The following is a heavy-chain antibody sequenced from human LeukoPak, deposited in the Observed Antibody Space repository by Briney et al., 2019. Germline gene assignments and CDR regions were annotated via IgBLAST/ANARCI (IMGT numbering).Heavy chain of an antibody. CDR2: ISSSSSYI. V-gene: IGHV3-21*01. Sequence: GGSLRLSCAASGFTFSSYSMNWVRQAPGKGLEWVSSISSSSSYIYYADSVKGRFTISRDNAKNSLYLQMNSLRAEDTAVYYCARDSFGDYNWFDPWGQGTLVTVSS. J-gene: IGHJ5*02. CDR3: ARDSFGDYNWFDP. D-gene: IGHD3-16*01. CDR1: GFTFSSYS.